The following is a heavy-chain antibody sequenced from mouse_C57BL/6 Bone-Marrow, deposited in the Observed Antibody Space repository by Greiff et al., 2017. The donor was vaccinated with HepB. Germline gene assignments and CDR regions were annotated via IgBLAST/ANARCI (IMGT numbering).Heavy chain of an antibody. CDR3: ARDYGNYHYAMDY. J-gene: IGHJ4*01. CDR1: GFTFSDYY. V-gene: IGHV5-12*01. D-gene: IGHD2-1*01. CDR2: ISNGGGST. Sequence: EVQLVESGGGLVQPGGSLKLSCAASGFTFSDYYMYWVRQTPEKRLEWVAYISNGGGSTYYPDTVKGRFTISRDNAKNTLYLQMSRLKSEDTAMYYCARDYGNYHYAMDYWGQGTSVTVSS.